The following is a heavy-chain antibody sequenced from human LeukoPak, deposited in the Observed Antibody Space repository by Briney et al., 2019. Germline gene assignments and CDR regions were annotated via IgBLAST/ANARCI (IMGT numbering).Heavy chain of an antibody. CDR3: ARYGIAVAGTTPINWFDP. CDR1: GFTFSSYE. D-gene: IGHD6-19*01. Sequence: GGSLRLSCAASGFTFSSYEMNWVRQAPGKGLEWVSYISSSGSTIYYADSVKGRFTISRVNAKNSLYLQVNSLRAEDTAVYYCARYGIAVAGTTPINWFDPWGQGTLVTVSS. V-gene: IGHV3-48*03. J-gene: IGHJ5*02. CDR2: ISSSGSTI.